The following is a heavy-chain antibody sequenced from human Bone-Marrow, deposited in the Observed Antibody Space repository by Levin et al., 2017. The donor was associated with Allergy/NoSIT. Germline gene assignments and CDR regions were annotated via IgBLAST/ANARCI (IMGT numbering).Heavy chain of an antibody. CDR2: ISGSGGLT. CDR3: ARVMAAAGYGLDI. V-gene: IGHV3-11*05. CDR1: GFTFSDYY. Sequence: PGGSLRLSCAASGFTFSDYYMTWIRQAPGKGLEWVSYISGSGGLTKYADSVEGRITLSRDNAETSLYLQMTSLRDDDTAIYYCARVMAAAGYGLDIWGQGTMVTVSS. J-gene: IGHJ3*02. D-gene: IGHD6-25*01.